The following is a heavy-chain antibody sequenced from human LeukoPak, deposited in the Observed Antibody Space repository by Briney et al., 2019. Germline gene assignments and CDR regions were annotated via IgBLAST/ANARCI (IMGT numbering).Heavy chain of an antibody. CDR2: INPSGGST. D-gene: IGHD6-6*01. Sequence: ASVKVSCKASGGTFSSYAISWVRQAPGQGLEWMGIINPSGGSTSYAQKFQGRVTMTRDTSTSTVYMELSSLRSEDTAVYYCARGVEVMYSSSYNWFDPWGQGTLVTVSS. J-gene: IGHJ5*02. CDR3: ARGVEVMYSSSYNWFDP. V-gene: IGHV1-46*01. CDR1: GGTFSSYA.